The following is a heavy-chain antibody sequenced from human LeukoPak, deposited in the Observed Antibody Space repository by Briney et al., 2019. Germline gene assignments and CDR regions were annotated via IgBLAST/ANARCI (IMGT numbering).Heavy chain of an antibody. CDR2: VNQESSEK. CDR3: AREVDRSFGY. J-gene: IGHJ4*02. V-gene: IGHV3-7*01. Sequence: GGSLRLSCEASGFRFSGFWMSWVRQAPGKGPEWVADVNQESSEKYYVDSVRGRFTISRDNAKNSLSLQMNSLRVEDTAVYYCAREVDRSFGYWGQGNVVPVSS. D-gene: IGHD1-26*01. CDR1: GFRFSGFW.